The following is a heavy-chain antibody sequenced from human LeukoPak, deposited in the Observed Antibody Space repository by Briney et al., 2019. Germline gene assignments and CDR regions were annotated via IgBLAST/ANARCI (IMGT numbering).Heavy chain of an antibody. CDR2: ISSSGSTI. CDR1: GFTFSDYY. J-gene: IGHJ3*02. V-gene: IGHV3-11*04. D-gene: IGHD2-15*01. CDR3: ARGQGGYCSAGSCYSDGFDI. Sequence: GGSLRLSCAASGFTFSDYYMSWIRQAPGKGLEWVSYISSSGSTIYYADSVKGRFTISRDNAKNSLYLQMNSLRAEDTAVYYCARGQGGYCSAGSCYSDGFDIWGQGTMVTVSS.